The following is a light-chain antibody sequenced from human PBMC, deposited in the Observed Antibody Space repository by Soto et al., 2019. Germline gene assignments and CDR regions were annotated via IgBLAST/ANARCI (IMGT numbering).Light chain of an antibody. CDR1: SSDVGSYNY. CDR2: DVS. V-gene: IGLV2-14*01. Sequence: QSALTQPASVSGSPGQSITISCTGTSSDVGSYNYVSWYQQHPGKAPKLMIFDVSTRPSGVSNRFSGSKSANTASLTISGLKAEDEADYYCSSYTTPSSRVFGTGTKLTVL. J-gene: IGLJ1*01. CDR3: SSYTTPSSRV.